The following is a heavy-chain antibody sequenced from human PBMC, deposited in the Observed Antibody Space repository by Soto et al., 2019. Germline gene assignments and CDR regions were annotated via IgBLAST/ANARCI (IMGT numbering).Heavy chain of an antibody. CDR2: INHSGST. CDR3: AREKRRLDYFDY. J-gene: IGHJ4*02. Sequence: SETLSLTCAVYGGSFSGYYWSWIRQPPGKGLEWIGEINHSGSTNYNPSLKSRVTISVDTYKNQFSLKLSSVTAADTAVYYCAREKRRLDYFDYWGQGTLVTVSS. CDR1: GGSFSGYY. V-gene: IGHV4-34*01. D-gene: IGHD3-9*01.